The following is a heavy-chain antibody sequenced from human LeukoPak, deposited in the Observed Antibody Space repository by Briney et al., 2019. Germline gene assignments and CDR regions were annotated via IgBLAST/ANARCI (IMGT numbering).Heavy chain of an antibody. CDR3: ARARKRYSSSWYFDY. D-gene: IGHD6-13*01. J-gene: IGHJ4*02. Sequence: SVKVSCKASGGTFSSYAISWVRQAPGQGLEWMGRIIPIFGTANYAQKFQGRVTITTDESTSTAYMELSSLRFEDTAAYYCARARKRYSSSWYFDYWGQGTLVTVSS. CDR2: IIPIFGTA. V-gene: IGHV1-69*05. CDR1: GGTFSSYA.